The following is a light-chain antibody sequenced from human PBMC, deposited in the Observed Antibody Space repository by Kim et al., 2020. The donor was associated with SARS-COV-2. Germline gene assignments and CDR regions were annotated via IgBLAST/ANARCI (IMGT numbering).Light chain of an antibody. CDR1: QDITTS. CDR2: GAS. CDR3: QQYKNLVGIT. J-gene: IGKJ3*01. V-gene: IGKV1-33*01. Sequence: DIQMTQSPSSLSASVGDRVTITCQASQDITTSLNWYQQKPGKAPNLLIYGASNLQTGVPSRFSGSGSGTEFTFTISSLQPEDIATYYCQQYKNLVGITFGPGTKVDIK.